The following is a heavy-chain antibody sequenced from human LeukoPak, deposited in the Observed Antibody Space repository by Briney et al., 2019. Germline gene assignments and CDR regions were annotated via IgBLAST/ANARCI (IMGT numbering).Heavy chain of an antibody. CDR1: GFTYSNYW. J-gene: IGHJ4*02. CDR2: KKTDGSDK. Sequence: GVSLRLSCAASGFTYSNYWMICLRQAPGKGPECVGDKKTDGSDKYYVGSVKGRLTISRDNAKNSLYLQMNSLRAEDTAVYYCARDSLIQYSSGSYWGFDYWGQGILVTVSS. CDR3: ARDSLIQYSSGSYWGFDY. V-gene: IGHV3-7*03. D-gene: IGHD3-10*01.